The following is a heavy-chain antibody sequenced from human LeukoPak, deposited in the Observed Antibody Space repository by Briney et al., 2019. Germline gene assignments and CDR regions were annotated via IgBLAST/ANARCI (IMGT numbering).Heavy chain of an antibody. CDR2: ISGSGGST. V-gene: IGHV3-23*01. D-gene: IGHD6-13*01. CDR3: AKDQLLIAAAGYFDY. Sequence: PGGSLRLSCAASGFTFSSYAISWVRQAPGKGLEWVSAISGSGGSTYYAGSVKGRFTISRDNSKNTLYLQMNSLRAEDTAVYYCAKDQLLIAAAGYFDYWGQGTLVTVSS. J-gene: IGHJ4*02. CDR1: GFTFSSYA.